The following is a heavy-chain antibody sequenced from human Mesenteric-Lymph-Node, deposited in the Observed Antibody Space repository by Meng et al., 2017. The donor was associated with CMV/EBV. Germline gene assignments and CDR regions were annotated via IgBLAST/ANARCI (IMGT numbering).Heavy chain of an antibody. V-gene: IGHV3-21*03. CDR1: GFTFSCYT. Sequence: GGSLRLSCVASGFTFSCYTMNWVRQAPGKGLEWVASMTKSDSQIYYEDSVKGRFTISRDNAKNSVYLQMNSLRAEDTAVYYCARAPTSYDILTGYFPYGLDVWGQGTTVTVSS. J-gene: IGHJ6*01. CDR3: ARAPTSYDILTGYFPYGLDV. CDR2: MTKSDSQI. D-gene: IGHD3-9*01.